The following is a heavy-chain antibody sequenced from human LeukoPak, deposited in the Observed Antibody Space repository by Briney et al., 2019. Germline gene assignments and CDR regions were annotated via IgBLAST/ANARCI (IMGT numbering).Heavy chain of an antibody. D-gene: IGHD6-13*01. Sequence: ASVKVSCKASGGTFSSYAISWVRQAPGQGLEWMGGIIPIFGTANYAQKFQGRVTITADESTSTAYMELSSLRSEDTAVYYCARAAAAGTSAFDIWGQGTMVTVSS. CDR2: IIPIFGTA. CDR3: ARAAAAGTSAFDI. CDR1: GGTFSSYA. V-gene: IGHV1-69*13. J-gene: IGHJ3*02.